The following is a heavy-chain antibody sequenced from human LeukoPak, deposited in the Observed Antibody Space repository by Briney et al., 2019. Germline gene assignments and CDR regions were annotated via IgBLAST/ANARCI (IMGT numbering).Heavy chain of an antibody. D-gene: IGHD3-3*01. J-gene: IGHJ6*02. Sequence: PSETLSLTCTASGTSMSSYYWSWIRQPPGKGLEWVGNFHHSGSTNYNPSLKSRVTISGDTSKNQFSLRMTSMTAADTAVYWCARHVFVVQPGVLVDYYGLDVWGQGTTVTVSS. V-gene: IGHV4-59*08. CDR1: GTSMSSYY. CDR3: ARHVFVVQPGVLVDYYGLDV. CDR2: FHHSGST.